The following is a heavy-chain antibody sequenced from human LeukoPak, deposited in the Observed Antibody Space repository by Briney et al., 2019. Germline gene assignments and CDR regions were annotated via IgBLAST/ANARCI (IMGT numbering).Heavy chain of an antibody. V-gene: IGHV3-49*04. CDR2: IRGKAYGGTT. Sequence: GGSLRLSCTASGFTFGDYGVGWVRQAPGKGLEWESFIRGKAYGGTTEYAASVRGRFTISRDDSKSIAYLQMNSLKAEDTAVYYCARGGSCDYWGQGTLVTVSS. J-gene: IGHJ4*02. D-gene: IGHD3-16*01. CDR1: GFTFGDYG. CDR3: ARGGSCDY.